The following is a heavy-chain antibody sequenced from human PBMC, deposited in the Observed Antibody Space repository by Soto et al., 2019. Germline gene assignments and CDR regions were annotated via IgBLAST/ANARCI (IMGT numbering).Heavy chain of an antibody. CDR1: GGTFSSYA. D-gene: IGHD3-10*01. CDR3: ARRGYYYGSGSNWFDP. J-gene: IGHJ5*02. V-gene: IGHV1-69*13. Sequence: ASVKVSCKASGGTFSSYAISWVRQAPGQGLEWMGGIIPIFGTANYAQKFQGRVTITADESTSTAYMELSSLRSEDTAVYYCARRGYYYGSGSNWFDPWGQGTLVTVSS. CDR2: IIPIFGTA.